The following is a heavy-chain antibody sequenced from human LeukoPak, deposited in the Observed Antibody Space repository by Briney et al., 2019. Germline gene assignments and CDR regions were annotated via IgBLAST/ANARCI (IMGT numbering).Heavy chain of an antibody. V-gene: IGHV1-24*01. J-gene: IGHJ4*02. CDR3: ATLTPFRSGWGYFDY. CDR2: FDPEDGET. D-gene: IGHD6-19*01. Sequence: ASVKVSCKVSGYTLTELSMHWVGQAPGKGLEWMGGFDPEDGETIYAQKFQGRVTMTEDTSTDTAYMELSSLRSEDTAVYYCATLTPFRSGWGYFDYWGQGTLVTVSS. CDR1: GYTLTELS.